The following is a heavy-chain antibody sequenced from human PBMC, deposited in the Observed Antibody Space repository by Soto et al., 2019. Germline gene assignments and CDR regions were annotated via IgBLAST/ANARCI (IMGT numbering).Heavy chain of an antibody. D-gene: IGHD3-22*01. CDR1: GFTFSSYE. Sequence: SLRLSCAASGFTFSSYEMNWVRQAPGKGLEWVSYISSSGYTTYYADSVRGRFTISRDNAKNELYLQMDSLRVEDTATYYCAVTMIMVVGFDFWGQGTPVTVSS. V-gene: IGHV3-48*03. CDR3: AVTMIMVVGFDF. J-gene: IGHJ4*02. CDR2: ISSSGYTT.